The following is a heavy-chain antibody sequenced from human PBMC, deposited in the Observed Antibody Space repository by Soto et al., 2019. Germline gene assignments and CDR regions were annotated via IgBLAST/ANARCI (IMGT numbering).Heavy chain of an antibody. CDR2: IRSKAYGGTT. V-gene: IGHV3-49*03. CDR1: GFTFGDYA. CDR3: TRDVLTGHYDFWSDYLDY. Sequence: GGSLRLSCTASGFTFGDYAMSWFRQAPGKGLEWVGFIRSKAYGGTTEYAASVKGRFTISRDDSKSIAYLQMNSLKTEDTAMYYCTRDVLTGHYDFWSDYLDYWGQGTLVTVSS. D-gene: IGHD3-3*01. J-gene: IGHJ4*02.